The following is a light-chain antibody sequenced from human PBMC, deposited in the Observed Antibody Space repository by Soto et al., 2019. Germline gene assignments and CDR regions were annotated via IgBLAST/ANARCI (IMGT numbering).Light chain of an antibody. CDR2: EGN. CDR3: CSYAGRSTVI. CDR1: SGDIGTYNL. Sequence: QSALTQPASVSGSPGQSITISCTGTSGDIGTYNLVSWYQQYPGRAPTLIIFEGNKRPSGVSSRFSASKSGYTASLAISGLQAEDAADYHCCSYAGRSTVICGGGTKLTVL. V-gene: IGLV2-23*01. J-gene: IGLJ2*01.